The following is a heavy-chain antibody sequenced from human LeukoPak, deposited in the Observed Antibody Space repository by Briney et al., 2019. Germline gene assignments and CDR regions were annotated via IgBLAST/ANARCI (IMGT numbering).Heavy chain of an antibody. CDR3: ATGNTGCYTDCYFDH. J-gene: IGHJ4*02. CDR2: ISGSGGST. V-gene: IGHV3-23*01. Sequence: GGSLRLSCAASGFTFSSCAMTWVRQAPGKGLEWVSVISGSGGSTYYADSVRGRFTISRDNSKNTLYLQVNSLRADDTAVYYCATGNTGCYTDCYFDHWGQGTLVTVSS. CDR1: GFTFSSCA. D-gene: IGHD2-2*02.